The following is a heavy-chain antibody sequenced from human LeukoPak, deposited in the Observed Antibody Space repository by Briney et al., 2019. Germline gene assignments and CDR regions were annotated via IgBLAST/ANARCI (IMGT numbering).Heavy chain of an antibody. CDR2: IYNSGST. CDR1: GDSISKSRHF. D-gene: IGHD6-19*01. CDR3: ARLPVAGTAYYFDY. Sequence: SETLSLTCNVSGDSISKSRHFWAWIRQSPGRGLEWIGYIYNSGSTYYNPSLKSRVTISVDTSKNQFSLKVSSVTAADTAVYYCARLPVAGTAYYFDYWGQGTLVTVSS. V-gene: IGHV4-39*07. J-gene: IGHJ4*02.